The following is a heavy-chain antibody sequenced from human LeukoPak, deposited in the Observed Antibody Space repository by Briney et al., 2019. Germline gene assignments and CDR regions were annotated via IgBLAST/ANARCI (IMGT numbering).Heavy chain of an antibody. CDR2: FYPEDGET. CDR3: ATHKSYDFWSGYRHYYFDY. Sequence: EASVKVSCKVSGYTLTELSMHWVRQAPGKGLEWMGGFYPEDGETIYAQKFQGRVTMTEDTSTDTAYMELSSLRSEDTAVYYCATHKSYDFWSGYRHYYFDYRGQGTLVTVSS. CDR1: GYTLTELS. J-gene: IGHJ4*02. V-gene: IGHV1-24*01. D-gene: IGHD3-3*01.